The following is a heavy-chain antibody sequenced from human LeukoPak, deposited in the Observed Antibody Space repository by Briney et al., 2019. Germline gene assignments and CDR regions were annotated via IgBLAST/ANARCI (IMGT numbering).Heavy chain of an antibody. CDR1: GGSFSGYY. J-gene: IGHJ6*03. V-gene: IGHV4-34*01. D-gene: IGHD3-22*01. Sequence: PSETLSLTCAVYGGSFSGYYWSWIRQPPGKGLEWIGEINHSGSTNYNPSLKSRVTISVDTSKNQFSLKLSSVTAADTAVYYRARGRRDSSGYYELSYYYMDVWGKGTAVTVSS. CDR2: INHSGST. CDR3: ARGRRDSSGYYELSYYYMDV.